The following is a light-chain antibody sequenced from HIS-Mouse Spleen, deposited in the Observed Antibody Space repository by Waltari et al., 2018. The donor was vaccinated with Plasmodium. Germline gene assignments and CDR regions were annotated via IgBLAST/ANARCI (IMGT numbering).Light chain of an antibody. Sequence: EIVMTQSPAPLSVSPGERATLSCRPSQSVSSNLAWYQQKPGQAPRLLIYGASTRATGIPARFSGSGSGTEFTLTISSLQSEDFAVYYCQQYNNWSFTFGPGTKVDIK. V-gene: IGKV3-15*01. CDR2: GAS. CDR1: QSVSSN. J-gene: IGKJ3*01. CDR3: QQYNNWSFT.